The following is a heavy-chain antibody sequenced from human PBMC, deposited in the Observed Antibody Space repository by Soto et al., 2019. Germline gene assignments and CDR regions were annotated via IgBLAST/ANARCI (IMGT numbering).Heavy chain of an antibody. Sequence: TLSLTCTVSGGSISSGGYYWSWIRQHPGKGLEWIGYIYYSGSTYYNPSLKSRVTISVDTSKNQFSLKLSSVTAADTAVYYCARITGSTGYYYYYMDVWGKGTTVTVSS. CDR3: ARITGSTGYYYYYMDV. J-gene: IGHJ6*03. CDR2: IYYSGST. V-gene: IGHV4-31*03. CDR1: GGSISSGGYY. D-gene: IGHD1-7*01.